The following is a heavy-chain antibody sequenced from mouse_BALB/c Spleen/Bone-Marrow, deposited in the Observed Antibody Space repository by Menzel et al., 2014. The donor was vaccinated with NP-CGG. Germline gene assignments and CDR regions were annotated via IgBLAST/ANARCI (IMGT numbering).Heavy chain of an antibody. CDR1: GFSLSRYS. CDR2: IWGGGST. CDR3: ARNIHITTWMDY. D-gene: IGHD1-2*01. J-gene: IGHJ4*01. Sequence: VQLVESGPGLVAPSQSLSITCTVSGFSLSRYSVHWVRQPPGKGLEWLGMIWGGGSTDYNSALKSRLSISKDNSKSQVFLKMSSLQTDDTAMYYCARNIHITTWMDYWGQVTSVTVSS. V-gene: IGHV2-6-4*01.